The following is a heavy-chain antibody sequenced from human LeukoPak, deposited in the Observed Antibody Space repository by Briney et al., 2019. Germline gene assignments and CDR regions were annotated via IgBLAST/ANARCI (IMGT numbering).Heavy chain of an antibody. J-gene: IGHJ3*01. CDR2: IKQDGSEK. Sequence: GGSLRLSCAASGFTFSNAWMSWVRQAPGKGLEWVANIKQDGSEKYYVDSVKGRFTISRDNAKNSLYLQMNSLRAEDTAVYYCARQQELVDWGQGTMVTVSS. V-gene: IGHV3-7*01. CDR3: ARQQELVD. D-gene: IGHD6-13*01. CDR1: GFTFSNAW.